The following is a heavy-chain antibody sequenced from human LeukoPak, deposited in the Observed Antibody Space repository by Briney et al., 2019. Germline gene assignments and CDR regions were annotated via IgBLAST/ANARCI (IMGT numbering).Heavy chain of an antibody. CDR2: SNSDGSST. V-gene: IGHV3-74*01. D-gene: IGHD5-12*01. CDR1: GLTFSSYW. Sequence: GSLRLSCAASGLTFSSYWMHWVRQAPGKGLVWVSRSNSDGSSTTYADSVKGRFTISRDNAKNTLYLQMNSLRAEDTAVYYCARVGSGYDTFDYWGQGTLLTVSS. J-gene: IGHJ4*02. CDR3: ARVGSGYDTFDY.